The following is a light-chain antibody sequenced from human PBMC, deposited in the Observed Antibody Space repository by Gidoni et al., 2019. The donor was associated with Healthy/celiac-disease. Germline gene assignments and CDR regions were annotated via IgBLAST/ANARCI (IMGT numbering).Light chain of an antibody. CDR3: QQYNSYSGT. V-gene: IGKV1-5*03. Sequence: DIQMTQSPSTLSASVGDRVTITCRASQSISSWLAWYQQKPGKAPKLLIYKASSLESGVPSRFSGSGSGTEFTLTISSLQPDDVAIYYCQQYNSYSGTFGQGTKVEIK. CDR2: KAS. J-gene: IGKJ1*01. CDR1: QSISSW.